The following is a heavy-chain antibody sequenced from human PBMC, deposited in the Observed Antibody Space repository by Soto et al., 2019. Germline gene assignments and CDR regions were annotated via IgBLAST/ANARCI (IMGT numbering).Heavy chain of an antibody. J-gene: IGHJ4*02. D-gene: IGHD6-13*01. CDR1: GFTFSSYS. CDR2: ISGSGGST. V-gene: IGHV3-23*01. Sequence: GGSLILSWAASGFTFSSYSMSWVRQAPGKGLEWVSGISGSGGSTYYADSVKGRFTISRDNSKNTLFLQMNSLRAEDTAVYYCAQKFSTLDYWGQGTLVTVSS. CDR3: AQKFSTLDY.